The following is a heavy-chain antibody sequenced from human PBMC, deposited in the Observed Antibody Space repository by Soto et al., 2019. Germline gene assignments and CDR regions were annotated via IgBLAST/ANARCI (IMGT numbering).Heavy chain of an antibody. Sequence: SETLSLTCTVSGGSISSYYLSWIRQPPGKGLEWIGYIYYSGSTNYNPSLKSRVTISVDTSKNQFFLNLSSVTAADTAVYYCAKVSGWRYGVDVWGQGTTVTVSS. J-gene: IGHJ6*02. V-gene: IGHV4-59*01. CDR1: GGSISSYY. D-gene: IGHD6-25*01. CDR3: AKVSGWRYGVDV. CDR2: IYYSGST.